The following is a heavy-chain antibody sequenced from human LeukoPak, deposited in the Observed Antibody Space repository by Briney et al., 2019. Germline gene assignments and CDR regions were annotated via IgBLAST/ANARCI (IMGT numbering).Heavy chain of an antibody. CDR1: GFTFSSYE. CDR3: ARDDYGRSAFDI. V-gene: IGHV3-48*03. D-gene: IGHD4-17*01. J-gene: IGHJ3*02. Sequence: PGGSLRLSCAASGFTFSSYEMNWVRQAPGKGLEWVSYISSSGSTVYYADSVKGRFTISRDNAKNSLYLQMNSLRAEDTAVYYCARDDYGRSAFDIWGQGTMVTVSS. CDR2: ISSSGSTV.